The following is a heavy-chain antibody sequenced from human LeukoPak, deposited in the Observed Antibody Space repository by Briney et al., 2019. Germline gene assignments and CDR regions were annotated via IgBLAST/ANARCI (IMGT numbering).Heavy chain of an antibody. CDR2: IYHSGST. CDR1: GYSISSDYY. V-gene: IGHV4-38-2*02. CDR3: AGGKQRFLEWLSLGY. J-gene: IGHJ4*02. D-gene: IGHD3-3*01. Sequence: SETLSLTCTVSGYSISSDYYWGWIRQPPGKGLEWIGSIYHSGSTYYNPSLKSRVTISVDTSKNQFSLKLSSVTAADTAVYYCAGGKQRFLEWLSLGYWGQGTLVTVSS.